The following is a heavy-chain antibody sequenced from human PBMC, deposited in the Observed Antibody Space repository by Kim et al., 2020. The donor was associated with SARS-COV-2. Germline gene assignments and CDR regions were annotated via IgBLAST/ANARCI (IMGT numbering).Heavy chain of an antibody. CDR3: ARHVQSSNPWEIFDY. CDR2: ISYSGIT. J-gene: IGHJ4*02. D-gene: IGHD1-26*01. V-gene: IGHV4-59*08. CDR1: VGTISGYY. Sequence: SETLSLTCTVSVGTISGYYWSWTRQTPGKGLEWIGYISYSGITNYNPSLKSRVTISIDPSQIQFSLQLSSVTAADTAVYYCARHVQSSNPWEIFDYWGQG.